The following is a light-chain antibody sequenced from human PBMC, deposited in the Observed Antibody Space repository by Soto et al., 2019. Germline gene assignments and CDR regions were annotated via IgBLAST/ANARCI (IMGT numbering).Light chain of an antibody. Sequence: THPPATLSRSPAGRATRWSRASQSVSSNSSWYQQKPGQAPRLLIYGASTRSTVFPARFSCSGSGTEFTLTISSLQSEEFAISFCQHCNTWPRTVGQGTRLEIK. J-gene: IGKJ5*01. V-gene: IGKV3-15*01. CDR1: QSVSSN. CDR2: GAS. CDR3: QHCNTWPRT.